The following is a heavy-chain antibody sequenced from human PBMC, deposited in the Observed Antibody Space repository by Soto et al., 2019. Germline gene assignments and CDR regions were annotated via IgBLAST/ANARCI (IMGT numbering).Heavy chain of an antibody. CDR3: ARDASGIAARPGYFHY. D-gene: IGHD6-6*01. Sequence: QVQLVQSGAEVKKPGSSVKVSCKASGGTFSSYAISWARQAPGQGLEWMGGIIPIFGTANYAQKFQGRVTMTADESTSTAYMELSSLRSEDTAVYYCARDASGIAARPGYFHYWGQGTLVTVSS. V-gene: IGHV1-69*01. CDR1: GGTFSSYA. J-gene: IGHJ4*02. CDR2: IIPIFGTA.